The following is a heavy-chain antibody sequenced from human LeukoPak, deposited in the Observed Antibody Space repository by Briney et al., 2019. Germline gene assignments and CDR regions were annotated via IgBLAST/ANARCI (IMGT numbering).Heavy chain of an antibody. CDR2: IAATSGDT. V-gene: IGHV3-23*01. CDR1: GFTFRNYA. D-gene: IGHD4-17*01. CDR3: AKAAYGDYVNWFDP. J-gene: IGHJ5*02. Sequence: GGSLRLSCAASGFTFRNYAMSWVRQAPGRGLEWVSSIAATSGDTYYADSVKGRFTISRDNSKNTLYLQMNSLRAEDTALYYCAKAAYGDYVNWFDPWGQGTLVTVSS.